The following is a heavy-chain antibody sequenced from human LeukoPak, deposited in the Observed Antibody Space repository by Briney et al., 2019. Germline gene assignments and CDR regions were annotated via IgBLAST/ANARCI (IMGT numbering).Heavy chain of an antibody. V-gene: IGHV3-21*01. CDR3: AKYCSSTSCYGAFDI. D-gene: IGHD2-2*01. Sequence: GGSLRLSCAASGFTFSSYSMNWVRQAPGKGLEWVSSISSSSSYIYYADSVKGRFTISRDNAKNSLCLQMNSLRAEDTAVYYCAKYCSSTSCYGAFDIWGQGTMVTVSS. J-gene: IGHJ3*02. CDR1: GFTFSSYS. CDR2: ISSSSSYI.